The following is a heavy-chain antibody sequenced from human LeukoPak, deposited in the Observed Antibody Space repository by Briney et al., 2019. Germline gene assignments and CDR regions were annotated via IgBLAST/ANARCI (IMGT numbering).Heavy chain of an antibody. CDR2: IIPIFGTA. CDR1: GGTFSSYA. Sequence: SVKVSCKASGGTFSSYAISWVRQAPGQGLEWMGGIIPIFGTANYAQKFQGRVTITTDESTSTAYMELSSLRSEDTAVYYCAMNRYCSSTSCYIWFDPWGQGTLVTVSS. V-gene: IGHV1-69*05. CDR3: AMNRYCSSTSCYIWFDP. D-gene: IGHD2-2*02. J-gene: IGHJ5*02.